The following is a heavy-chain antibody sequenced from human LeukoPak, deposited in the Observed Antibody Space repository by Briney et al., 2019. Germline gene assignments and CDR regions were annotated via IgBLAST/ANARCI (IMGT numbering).Heavy chain of an antibody. J-gene: IGHJ4*02. CDR2: IYYSGST. CDR3: ARQPQRRGWFGEFTYYFDY. V-gene: IGHV4-39*01. CDR1: GGSISSSSYY. D-gene: IGHD3-10*01. Sequence: TSETLSLTCTVSGGSISSSSYYWGWIRQPPGKGLEWIGSIYYSGSTYYNPFLKSRVTISVDTSKNQFSLKLSSVTAADTAVYYCARQPQRRGWFGEFTYYFDYWGQGTLVTVSS.